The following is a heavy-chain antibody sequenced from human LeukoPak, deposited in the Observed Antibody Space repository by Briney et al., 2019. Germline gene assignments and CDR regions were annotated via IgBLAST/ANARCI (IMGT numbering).Heavy chain of an antibody. D-gene: IGHD3-3*01. CDR1: GGSISSSNW. Sequence: PSGTLSLTCAVSGGSISSSNWWSWVRQPPGKGLEWIGEIYHSGSTNYNPSLKSRVTISVDKSKNQFSLKLSSVTAADTAVYYCARDETAATIFGVVRNNWFDPWGQGTLVTVSS. CDR2: IYHSGST. V-gene: IGHV4-4*02. CDR3: ARDETAATIFGVVRNNWFDP. J-gene: IGHJ5*02.